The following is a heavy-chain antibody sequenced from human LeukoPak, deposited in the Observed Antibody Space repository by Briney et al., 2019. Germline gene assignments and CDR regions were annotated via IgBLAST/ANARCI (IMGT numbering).Heavy chain of an antibody. D-gene: IGHD3-10*01. V-gene: IGHV4-59*08. CDR2: IYYSGST. Sequence: SETLSLTCTVSGGSISSYYWSWIRQPPGKGLEWIGYIYYSGSTNYNPSLKSRVTISVDTSKNQFSLKLSSVTAADTAVHYCARALGIRGGYRTYNWFDPWGQGTLVTVSS. CDR1: GGSISSYY. J-gene: IGHJ5*02. CDR3: ARALGIRGGYRTYNWFDP.